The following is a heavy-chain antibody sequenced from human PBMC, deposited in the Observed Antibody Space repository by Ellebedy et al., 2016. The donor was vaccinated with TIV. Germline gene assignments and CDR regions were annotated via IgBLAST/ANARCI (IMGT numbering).Heavy chain of an antibody. Sequence: GGSLRLSXAASGFTFSSYWMSWVRQTPGKGLEWVANIKGDGSEKYYVDSVRGRFTISRDNAKNSLHVQMNSLRVEDTAVYYCVRAVGGEGAYWGQGTLVTVSS. D-gene: IGHD2-21*01. CDR1: GFTFSSYW. J-gene: IGHJ4*02. V-gene: IGHV3-7*03. CDR2: IKGDGSEK. CDR3: VRAVGGEGAY.